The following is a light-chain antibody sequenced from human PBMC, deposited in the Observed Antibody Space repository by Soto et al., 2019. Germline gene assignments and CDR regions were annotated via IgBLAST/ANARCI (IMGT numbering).Light chain of an antibody. CDR2: LGS. V-gene: IGKV2-28*01. J-gene: IGKJ1*01. CDR1: HSLLHSNGYNY. Sequence: DIVMTQSPLSLPVTPGEPASISCRSSHSLLHSNGYNYLDWYLQKPGQSPQLLIYLGSNRSSGVPDRFSGSGSGTDFTLKISRVEAEDVGVYYCMQALQTPPTLGQGTKVDIK. CDR3: MQALQTPPT.